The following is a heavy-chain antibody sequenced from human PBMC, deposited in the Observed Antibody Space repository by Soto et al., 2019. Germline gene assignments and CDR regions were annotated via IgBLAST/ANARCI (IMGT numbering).Heavy chain of an antibody. D-gene: IGHD2-2*01. J-gene: IGHJ5*02. CDR3: ARDNEGYCSSTSCYSNWFDP. CDR1: GGSISSGGYY. V-gene: IGHV4-31*03. CDR2: IYYSGST. Sequence: QVQLQESGPGLVKPSQTLSLTCTVSGGSISSGGYYWSWIRQHPGKGLEWIGYIYYSGSTYYNPYLKSRVTISVDKSKNQFSLKLSSVTAAETAVYYCARDNEGYCSSTSCYSNWFDPWGQGTLVTVSS.